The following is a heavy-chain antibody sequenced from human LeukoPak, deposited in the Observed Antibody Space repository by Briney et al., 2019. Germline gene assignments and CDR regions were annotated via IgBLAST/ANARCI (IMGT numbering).Heavy chain of an antibody. CDR3: ARVGLDWLFDY. CDR1: GGSISSSY. CDR2: IYTSGRT. D-gene: IGHD3-9*01. V-gene: IGHV4-4*07. Sequence: SETLSLTCTVSGGSISSSYWSWIRQPAGKGLEWIGRIYTSGRTNFNPSLRSRVTMSVDTSKNQFSLKVNSVTAADTAVYYCARVGLDWLFDYWGQGTLVTVSS. J-gene: IGHJ4*02.